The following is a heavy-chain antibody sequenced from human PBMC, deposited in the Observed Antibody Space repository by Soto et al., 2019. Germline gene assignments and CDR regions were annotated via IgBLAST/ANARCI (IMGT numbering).Heavy chain of an antibody. Sequence: GGSLRLSCAASGFTFGSYWMSWVRQAPGKGLEWVANIKQDGSEKYYVDSVKGRFTISRDNAKNSLYLQMNSLRAEDTAVYYCASFYGGDYHYYRMAVWGQGTTVTVSS. J-gene: IGHJ6*02. V-gene: IGHV3-7*05. CDR3: ASFYGGDYHYYRMAV. CDR1: GFTFGSYW. D-gene: IGHD4-17*01. CDR2: IKQDGSEK.